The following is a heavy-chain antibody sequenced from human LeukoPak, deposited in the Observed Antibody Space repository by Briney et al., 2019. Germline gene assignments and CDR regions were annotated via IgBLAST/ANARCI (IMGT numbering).Heavy chain of an antibody. J-gene: IGHJ6*03. Sequence: GGSLRLSCAASGFTFSDHYMDWVRQAPGKGLEWVGRTRNKANSYTTEYAASVKGRFTISRDDSKNSLYLQMNSLKTEDTAVYYCARVRPDHYCGSGSFNYMDVWGKGTTVTVSS. CDR3: ARVRPDHYCGSGSFNYMDV. CDR1: GFTFSDHY. CDR2: TRNKANSYTT. V-gene: IGHV3-72*01. D-gene: IGHD3-10*01.